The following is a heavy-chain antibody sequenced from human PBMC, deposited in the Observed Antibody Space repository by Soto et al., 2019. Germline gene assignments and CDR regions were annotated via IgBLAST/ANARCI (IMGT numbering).Heavy chain of an antibody. V-gene: IGHV4-34*01. D-gene: IGHD3-9*01. CDR3: ARAKSDILTGYYSLDY. J-gene: IGHJ4*02. Sequence: QVQLQQWGAGLLKPSETLSLTCAVYGGSFSGYYWSWIRQPPGKGLEWIGEINHSGSTNYNPSLKSRVTISVDTSKNQFSLKLSSVTAADTAVYYCARAKSDILTGYYSLDYWGQGTLVTVSS. CDR2: INHSGST. CDR1: GGSFSGYY.